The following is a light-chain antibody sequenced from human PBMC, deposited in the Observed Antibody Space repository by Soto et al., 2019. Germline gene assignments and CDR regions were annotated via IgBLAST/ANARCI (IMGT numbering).Light chain of an antibody. CDR2: RNN. J-gene: IGLJ1*01. CDR3: AAWDDSLSGYV. V-gene: IGLV1-47*01. Sequence: QSVLTQQPSASGTPGQRVTISCSGSSSNIGSNFVYWYQQLPGTAPKLLMYRNNQRPSGVPDRFSGSKSGTSASLAISGLRSEDEADYYCAAWDDSLSGYVFGTGTKVTVL. CDR1: SSNIGSNF.